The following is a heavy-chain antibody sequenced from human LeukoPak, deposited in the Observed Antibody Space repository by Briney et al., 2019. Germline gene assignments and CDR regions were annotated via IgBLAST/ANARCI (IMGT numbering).Heavy chain of an antibody. D-gene: IGHD4-17*01. V-gene: IGHV4-39*07. J-gene: IGHJ5*02. CDR1: GFTFSSYS. CDR3: ARDPKMHYGDYKGFGWFDP. CDR2: IYYSGST. Sequence: GSLRLSCAASGFTFSSYSMNWVRQPPGKGLEWIGSIYYSGSTYYNPSLKSRVTISVDTSKNQFSLKLSSVTAADTAVYYCARDPKMHYGDYKGFGWFDPWGQGTLVTVSS.